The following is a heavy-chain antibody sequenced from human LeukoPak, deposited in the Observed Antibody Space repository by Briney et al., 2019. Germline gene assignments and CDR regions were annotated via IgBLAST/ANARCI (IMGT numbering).Heavy chain of an antibody. CDR3: ARGYCTSTSCYNDY. D-gene: IGHD2-2*02. V-gene: IGHV3-23*01. CDR2: ITSGGST. CDR1: GFTFSNDV. J-gene: IGHJ4*02. Sequence: GGSLRLSCAASGFTFSNDVMRWVRQAPGKGLEWVSSITSGGSTYYADSVKGRFTISRDNSKNTLYLQMNSLRTEDTAVYSCARGYCTSTSCYNDYWGQGTLVTVSS.